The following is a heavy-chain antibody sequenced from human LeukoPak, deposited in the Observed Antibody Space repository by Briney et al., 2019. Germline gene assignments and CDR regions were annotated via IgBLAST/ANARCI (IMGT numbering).Heavy chain of an antibody. J-gene: IGHJ6*02. CDR1: GGSISSYY. CDR2: IYTSGST. V-gene: IGHV4-4*07. Sequence: SETLSLTCTVPGGSISSYYWSWIRQPAGKGLEWIGRIYTSGSTNYNPSLKSRVTMSVDTSNNQFTLKLSSVTAADTAVYYCARDPDYDFWSGYTDGYYYGMDVWGQGTTVTVSS. CDR3: ARDPDYDFWSGYTDGYYYGMDV. D-gene: IGHD3-3*01.